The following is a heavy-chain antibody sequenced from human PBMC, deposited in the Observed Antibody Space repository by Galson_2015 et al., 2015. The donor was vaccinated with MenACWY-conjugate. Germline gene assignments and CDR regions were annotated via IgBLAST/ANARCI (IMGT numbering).Heavy chain of an antibody. CDR2: INPGLVNPGDSNI. V-gene: IGHV5-51*01. D-gene: IGHD2-15*01. CDR1: GYSFTNYW. J-gene: IGHJ6*02. Sequence: QSGAEVKKPGESLKISCTGSGYSFTNYWIGWVRQMPGKGLEWMGLINPGLVNPGDSNIRYSPPFQGQVTISADESISTAYLQWSSLKVSDTAMYYCARHPPGGRGMDVWGRGTTVTVSS. CDR3: ARHPPGGRGMDV.